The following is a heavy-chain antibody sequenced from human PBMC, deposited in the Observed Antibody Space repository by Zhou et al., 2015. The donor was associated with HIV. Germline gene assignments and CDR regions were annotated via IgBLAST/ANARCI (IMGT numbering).Heavy chain of an antibody. CDR1: GGTFSSYT. CDR3: ARHYIVVVPAAKYYFDY. D-gene: IGHD2-2*01. CDR2: IIPILGIA. J-gene: IGHJ4*02. Sequence: QVQLVQSGAEVKKPGSSVKVSCKASGGTFSSYTISWVRQAPGQGLEWMGRIIPILGIANYAQKFQGRVTITADKSTSTAYMELSSPRSEDTAVYYCARHYIVVVPAAKYYFDYWGQGTLVTVSS. V-gene: IGHV1-69*02.